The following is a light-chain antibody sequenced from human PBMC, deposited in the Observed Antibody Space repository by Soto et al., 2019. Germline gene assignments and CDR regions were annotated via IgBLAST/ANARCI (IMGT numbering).Light chain of an antibody. CDR1: QGISSW. Sequence: DIQMTQSPSSVSASVGDIVSITCRASQGISSWLAWYQQKPGRAPKILIYTGTSLQSGVPSRFSGTGSGTDFTLTISSLQPEDVATYYCQQDNSFPLTFGGWTKVDIK. V-gene: IGKV1-12*01. CDR3: QQDNSFPLT. J-gene: IGKJ4*01. CDR2: TGT.